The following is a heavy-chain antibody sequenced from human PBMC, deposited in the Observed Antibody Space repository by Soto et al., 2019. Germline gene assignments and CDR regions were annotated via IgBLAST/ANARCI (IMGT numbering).Heavy chain of an antibody. J-gene: IGHJ2*01. CDR3: ARDSARKQFYYDSSGNWHFAL. CDR1: GFTFSSYA. V-gene: IGHV3-30-3*01. CDR2: ISYDGSNK. Sequence: GGSLRLSCAASGFTFSSYAMHWVRQAPGKGLEWVAVISYDGSNKYYADSVKGRFTISRDNSKNTLYLQMNSLRAEDTAVYYCARDSARKQFYYDSSGNWHFALRARGTLVPVSS. D-gene: IGHD3-22*01.